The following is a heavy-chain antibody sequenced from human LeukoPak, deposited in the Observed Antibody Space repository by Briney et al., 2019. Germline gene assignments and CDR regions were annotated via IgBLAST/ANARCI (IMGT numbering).Heavy chain of an antibody. CDR2: INPNSGGT. D-gene: IGHD3-22*01. CDR3: ARTTYDSSGIDY. J-gene: IGHJ4*02. V-gene: IGHV1-2*02. CDR1: GYTFTGYY. Sequence: ASVRVSCRASGYTFTGYYMHWVRQAPGQGLEWMGWINPNSGGTNYAQKFQGRVTMTRDTSISTAYMELSRLRSDDTAVYYCARTTYDSSGIDYWGQGTLVTVSS.